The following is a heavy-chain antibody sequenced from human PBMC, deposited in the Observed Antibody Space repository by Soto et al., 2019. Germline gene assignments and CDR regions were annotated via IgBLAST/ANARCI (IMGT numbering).Heavy chain of an antibody. CDR2: INPSGGSA. CDR3: ARPPYPGCINAVCYPLDY. D-gene: IGHD2-8*01. Sequence: ASVKVSCKASGGTFSSYAISWVRQAPGQGLEWMGIINPSGGSANYAQKFQGRVAMIRDASTSTVYMELNSLRSEDTAVYYCARPPYPGCINAVCYPLDYWGQGTLVTVSS. V-gene: IGHV1-46*01. CDR1: GGTFSSYA. J-gene: IGHJ4*02.